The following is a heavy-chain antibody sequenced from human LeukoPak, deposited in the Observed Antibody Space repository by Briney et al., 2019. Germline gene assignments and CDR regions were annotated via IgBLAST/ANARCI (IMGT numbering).Heavy chain of an antibody. D-gene: IGHD3-3*01. V-gene: IGHV3-23*01. J-gene: IGHJ4*02. CDR1: GFTFSNYA. CDR3: AKDQAGYNFWSDS. Sequence: HPGGSLRLYCAASGFTFSNYAMSWVRQAPGKGLEWVSAISSGSDRTNYGRPVKGRFTISRDNSKNTLYLQMNSLRADDTAVYYCAKDQAGYNFWSDSWGQGTLVTVSS. CDR2: ISSGSDRT.